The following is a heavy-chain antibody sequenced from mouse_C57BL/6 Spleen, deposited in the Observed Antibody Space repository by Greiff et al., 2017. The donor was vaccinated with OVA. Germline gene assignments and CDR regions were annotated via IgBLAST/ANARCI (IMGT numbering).Heavy chain of an antibody. D-gene: IGHD1-1*01. CDR3: ARGGTTVVAPSYWYCDV. V-gene: IGHV1-77*01. CDR2: IGPGSGST. CDR1: GYTFTDYY. J-gene: IGHJ1*03. Sequence: QVQLQQSGAELVKPGASVKISCKASGYTFTDYYINWVKQRPGQGLEWIGKIGPGSGSTYYNEKLKGKGTLPADKSSSTAYMQLSGLTSEDSAVYFCARGGTTVVAPSYWYCDVWGTGTTVTVSS.